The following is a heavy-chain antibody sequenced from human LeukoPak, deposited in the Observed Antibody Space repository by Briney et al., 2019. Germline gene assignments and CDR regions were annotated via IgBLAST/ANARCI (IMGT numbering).Heavy chain of an antibody. Sequence: PSETLSLTCTVSGGSISSSSYYWGWLRQPPGKGLEWIGSIYYSGSTYYNPSLKSRVTISVDTSKNQFSLKLSSVTAADTAVYYCASPPDGDADYWGQGTLVTVSS. D-gene: IGHD5-24*01. CDR2: IYYSGST. CDR1: GGSISSSSYY. V-gene: IGHV4-39*07. J-gene: IGHJ4*02. CDR3: ASPPDGDADY.